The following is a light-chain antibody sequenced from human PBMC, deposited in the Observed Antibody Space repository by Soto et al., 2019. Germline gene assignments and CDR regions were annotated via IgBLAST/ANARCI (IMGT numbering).Light chain of an antibody. Sequence: EIVLTQSPCTLSLSAGERAPLSCRASQSVSSAKFAWYQQKPGQAPRLLIYGASSRATGIPDRFSGSGSGTVFTLTINILEPDDFAVYYCHQYGNSTQTFGQGTKVDIK. CDR1: QSVSSAK. CDR3: HQYGNSTQT. J-gene: IGKJ1*01. V-gene: IGKV3-20*01. CDR2: GAS.